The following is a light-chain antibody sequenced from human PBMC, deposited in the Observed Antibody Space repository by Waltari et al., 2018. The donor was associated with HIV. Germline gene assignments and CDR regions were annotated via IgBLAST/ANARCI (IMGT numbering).Light chain of an antibody. CDR1: STDSRFYQY. CDR2: DIN. CDR3: ASNRLDYTLI. V-gene: IGLV2-14*03. J-gene: IGLJ2*01. Sequence: QSALTQPASVSGFLGQSINISCTGISTDSRFYQYVSWYQQHPGTIPTLIIFDINNRPSGVAEHFSGSRSGNSASLTFSGLQSGDEAQYYCASNRLDYTLIFGGGTKLTVL.